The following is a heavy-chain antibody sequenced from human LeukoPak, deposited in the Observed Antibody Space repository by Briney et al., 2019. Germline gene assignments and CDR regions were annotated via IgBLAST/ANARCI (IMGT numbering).Heavy chain of an antibody. Sequence: SETLSLTCTVSGGSISSYYWSWIRQPPGKGLEWIGYIYYSGSTNYNPSLKSRVTISVDTSKNQFSLKLSSVTAADTAVYYCARRGIAAASEHWGQGSLVTVSS. CDR1: GGSISSYY. D-gene: IGHD6-13*01. V-gene: IGHV4-59*08. J-gene: IGHJ1*01. CDR3: ARRGIAAASEH. CDR2: IYYSGST.